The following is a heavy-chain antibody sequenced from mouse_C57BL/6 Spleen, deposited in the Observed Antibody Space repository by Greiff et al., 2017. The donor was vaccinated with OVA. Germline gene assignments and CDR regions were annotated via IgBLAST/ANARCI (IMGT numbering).Heavy chain of an antibody. D-gene: IGHD2-3*01. Sequence: VQLKQSGPVLVKPGASVKMSCKASGYTFTDYYMNWVKQSHGKSLEWIGVINPYNGGTSYNQKFKGKATLTVDKSSSTAYMELNSLTSEDSAVYYCASDGYYDYWGQGTTLTVSS. CDR2: INPYNGGT. V-gene: IGHV1-19*01. CDR1: GYTFTDYY. J-gene: IGHJ2*01. CDR3: ASDGYYDY.